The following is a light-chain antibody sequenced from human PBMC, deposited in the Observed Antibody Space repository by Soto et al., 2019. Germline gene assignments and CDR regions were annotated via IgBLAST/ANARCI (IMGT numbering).Light chain of an antibody. CDR2: GAS. Sequence: EIVLTQSPGTLSLSPVERATLSCMASQSVSTNNLAWYQQRPGQAPRLLIYGASRRATGIPDRFSGSGSGTDFTLTISRLEPEDLAVYYCQQYDNSVWTFGQGTKVDIK. CDR1: QSVSTNN. J-gene: IGKJ1*01. CDR3: QQYDNSVWT. V-gene: IGKV3-20*01.